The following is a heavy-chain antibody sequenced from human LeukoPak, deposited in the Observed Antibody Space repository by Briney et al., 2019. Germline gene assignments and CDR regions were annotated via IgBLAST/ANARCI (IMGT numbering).Heavy chain of an antibody. CDR3: ARDPTRTYGSGTFDY. CDR2: ISSGSNTI. D-gene: IGHD3-10*01. Sequence: SGGSLRLSCAASGFTLSSYSMNWVRQAPGKGLDWVSYISSGSNTIYYADSVKGRFTISRDNAKNSLYLQMNSLRAEDTAVYYCARDPTRTYGSGTFDYWGQGTLVTVSS. CDR1: GFTLSSYS. J-gene: IGHJ4*02. V-gene: IGHV3-48*01.